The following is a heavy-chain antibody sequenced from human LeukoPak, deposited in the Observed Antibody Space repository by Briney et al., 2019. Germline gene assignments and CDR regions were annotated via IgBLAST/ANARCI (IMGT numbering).Heavy chain of an antibody. CDR1: GFTFSSYS. Sequence: GGSLRLSCAASGFTFSSYSMNWVRQAPGKGLEWVSSISSSSNYIYNADSVKGRFTISRDNAKNSLYLQMNSLKAEDTAVYYCARGHLIASDAFDIWGQGTVVAVSS. CDR2: ISSSSNYI. CDR3: ARGHLIASDAFDI. V-gene: IGHV3-21*01. D-gene: IGHD3-16*01. J-gene: IGHJ3*02.